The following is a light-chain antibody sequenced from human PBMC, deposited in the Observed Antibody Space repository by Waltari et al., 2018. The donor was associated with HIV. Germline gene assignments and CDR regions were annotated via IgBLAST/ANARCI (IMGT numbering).Light chain of an antibody. CDR1: PSVSTN. CDR2: GAS. V-gene: IGKV3D-15*01. J-gene: IGKJ5*01. Sequence: EIVMTQSPATLSVSPGERATLSCRASPSVSTNLAWYQQKPGQAPRLLIYGASTRATGIPARFSGSGSGTEFTLTISSLQSEDSAIYYCQHYNNWPITFGQGTRLGIK. CDR3: QHYNNWPIT.